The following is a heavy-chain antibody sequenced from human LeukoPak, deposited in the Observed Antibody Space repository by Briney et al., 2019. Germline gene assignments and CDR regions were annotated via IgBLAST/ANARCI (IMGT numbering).Heavy chain of an antibody. D-gene: IGHD4-17*01. Sequence: SETLSLTCTVSGGSISSYYWGWIRQPPGKGLEWIGSIYYSGSTYYNPSLKSRVTISVDTSKNQFSLKLSSVTAADTAVYYCARGFFETTAIDYWGQGTLVTVSS. CDR2: IYYSGST. J-gene: IGHJ4*02. CDR3: ARGFFETTAIDY. CDR1: GGSISSYY. V-gene: IGHV4-39*07.